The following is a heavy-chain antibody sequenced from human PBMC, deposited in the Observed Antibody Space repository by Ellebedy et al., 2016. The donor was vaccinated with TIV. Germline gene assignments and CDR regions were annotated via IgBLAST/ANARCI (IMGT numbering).Heavy chain of an antibody. V-gene: IGHV4-34*01. CDR1: GGSFSGYY. CDR3: ARGEFNGWFDP. Sequence: SETLSLXCAVYGGSFSGYYWSWIRQPPGKGLEWIGEINHSGSTNYNPSLKSRVTISVDTSKNQFSLKLSSVTAADTAVYYCARGEFNGWFDPWGQGTLVTVSS. J-gene: IGHJ5*02. D-gene: IGHD3-10*01. CDR2: INHSGST.